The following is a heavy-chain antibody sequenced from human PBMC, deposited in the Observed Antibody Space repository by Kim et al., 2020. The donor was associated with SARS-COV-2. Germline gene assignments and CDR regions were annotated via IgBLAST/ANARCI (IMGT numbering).Heavy chain of an antibody. CDR1: GFTFSSYS. D-gene: IGHD3-22*01. Sequence: GGSLRLSCAASGFTFSSYSMNWVRQAPGKGLEWVSSISSSSSYIYYADSVKGRFTISRDNAKNSLYLQMNSLRAEDTAVYYCASLENYYDSSGYPGSGLYGMDVWGQGPTVPVSS. J-gene: IGHJ6*02. CDR3: ASLENYYDSSGYPGSGLYGMDV. V-gene: IGHV3-21*01. CDR2: ISSSSSYI.